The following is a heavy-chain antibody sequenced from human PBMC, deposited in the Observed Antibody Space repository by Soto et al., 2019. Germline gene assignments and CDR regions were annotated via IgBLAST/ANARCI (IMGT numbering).Heavy chain of an antibody. CDR3: ARLTSNPQHCCSTSCYKWGYYYYYGMDV. D-gene: IGHD2-2*02. V-gene: IGHV5-51*01. CDR1: GYSFTSYW. Sequence: PGESLKISCKGSGYSFTSYWIGWVRQMPGKGLEWMGIIYPGDSDTRYSPYFQGQVTISADKSISTAYLQWSSLKASDTAMYFCARLTSNPQHCCSTSCYKWGYYYYYGMDVWGQGTTVTVSS. J-gene: IGHJ6*02. CDR2: IYPGDSDT.